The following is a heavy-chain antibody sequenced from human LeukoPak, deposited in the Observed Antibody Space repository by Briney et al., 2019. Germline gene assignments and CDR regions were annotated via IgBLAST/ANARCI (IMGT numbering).Heavy chain of an antibody. Sequence: SQTLSLTCTVSGGSISSGGYYWSWIRQPPGKGLEWIGYIYHSGSTYYNPSLKSRVTISVDRSKNQFPLKLSSVTAADTAVYYCAREAWTTVTTFFGPWGQGTLVTVSS. V-gene: IGHV4-30-2*01. D-gene: IGHD4-17*01. CDR3: AREAWTTVTTFFGP. CDR1: GGSISSGGYY. J-gene: IGHJ5*02. CDR2: IYHSGST.